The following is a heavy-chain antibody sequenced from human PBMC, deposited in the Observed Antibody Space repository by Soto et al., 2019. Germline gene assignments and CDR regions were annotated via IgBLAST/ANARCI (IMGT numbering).Heavy chain of an antibody. V-gene: IGHV3-30-3*01. CDR3: ASFTVVYYYYGMDV. CDR2: ISYDGSNK. Sequence: GGSLRLSCAASGFTFSSYAMHWVRQAPGKGLEWVAVISYDGSNKYYADSVKGRFTISRDNSKNTLYLQMNSLRAEDTAVYYCASFTVVYYYYGMDVWGQGTTVTVSS. CDR1: GFTFSSYA. J-gene: IGHJ6*02. D-gene: IGHD4-4*01.